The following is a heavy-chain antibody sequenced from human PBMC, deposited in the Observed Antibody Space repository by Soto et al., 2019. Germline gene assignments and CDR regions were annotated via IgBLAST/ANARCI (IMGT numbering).Heavy chain of an antibody. V-gene: IGHV4-34*01. CDR3: ARGRGYYYDRKDY. CDR1: GGSFSGYY. D-gene: IGHD3-22*01. J-gene: IGHJ4*02. CDR2: INHSGST. Sequence: PSETLSLTCAVYGGSFSGYYWSWIRQPPGKGLEWIGEINHSGSTNYNPSLKSRVTISVDTSKIQFSLKLSSVTAADTAVYYCARGRGYYYDRKDYWGQGTLVTVSS.